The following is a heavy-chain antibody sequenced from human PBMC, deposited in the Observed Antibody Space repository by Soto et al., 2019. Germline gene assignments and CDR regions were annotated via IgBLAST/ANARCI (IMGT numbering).Heavy chain of an antibody. V-gene: IGHV3-23*01. Sequence: PGGSLRLSCAASGFTFSSYTMSWVRQAPGKGLEWVSAISGSGGSTYYADSVKGRFTISRDNSKNTLYLQMNSLRAEDTAVYYCANVGGSDIHELSYYYMDVWGKGTTVTVSS. J-gene: IGHJ6*03. CDR2: ISGSGGST. D-gene: IGHD1-26*01. CDR1: GFTFSSYT. CDR3: ANVGGSDIHELSYYYMDV.